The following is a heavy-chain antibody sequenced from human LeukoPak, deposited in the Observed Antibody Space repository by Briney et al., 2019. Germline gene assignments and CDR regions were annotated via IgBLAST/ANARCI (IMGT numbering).Heavy chain of an antibody. D-gene: IGHD5-18*01. CDR3: ARHFSGPGYSYGYAVDY. Sequence: SETLSLTCTVSGGSISSSSYYWGWIRQPPGKGLEWIGSIYYSGSTYYNPSLKSRVTISVDTSKNQFSLKLSSVTAADTAVYYCARHFSGPGYSYGYAVDYWGQGTLVTVSS. CDR2: IYYSGST. V-gene: IGHV4-39*01. CDR1: GGSISSSSYY. J-gene: IGHJ4*02.